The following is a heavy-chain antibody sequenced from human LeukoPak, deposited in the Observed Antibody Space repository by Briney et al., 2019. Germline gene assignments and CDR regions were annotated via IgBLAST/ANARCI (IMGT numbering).Heavy chain of an antibody. Sequence: SETLSLTCTVSGGSISTYYWSWIRQPPGKGLEWIGRIYTSGSTNYNPSLKSRVTISLDTSKNLFSLRLSSVTAADTAIYYCARVTSYGGNSGWYFDLWGRGTLVTVSS. J-gene: IGHJ2*01. CDR2: IYTSGST. CDR1: GGSISTYY. CDR3: ARVTSYGGNSGWYFDL. V-gene: IGHV4-4*08. D-gene: IGHD4-23*01.